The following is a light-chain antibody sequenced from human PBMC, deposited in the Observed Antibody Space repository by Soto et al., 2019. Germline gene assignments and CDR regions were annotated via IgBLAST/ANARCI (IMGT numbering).Light chain of an antibody. CDR1: QDIYNY. V-gene: IGKV1-33*01. CDR3: QQYDDVPRT. J-gene: IGKJ2*01. Sequence: DLQMTQSPSSLSASVGDRVTITCQASQDIYNYLNWYQQKAGKAPKLLINDASKLETGVPSRFSGSGSGTDFTFTISSLQPEDNATYYCQQYDDVPRTFGQGTKLEIK. CDR2: DAS.